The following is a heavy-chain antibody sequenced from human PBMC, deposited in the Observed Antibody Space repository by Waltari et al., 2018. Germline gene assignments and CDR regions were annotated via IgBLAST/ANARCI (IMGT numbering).Heavy chain of an antibody. CDR3: ARDRRISLSQSTNYFDY. CDR2: ISTSSGFS. J-gene: IGHJ4*02. CDR1: GYAFNNYG. V-gene: IGHV1-18*01. Sequence: QVQLVQSGAEVKKPGASVKVACKASGYAFNNYGISWVRQARGQGLEWIAWISTSSGFSNNAPKIQGRVTLPTDTSTSTVYLELRSLRSDDTGVYYCARDRRISLSQSTNYFDYWGQGTLVTVAS.